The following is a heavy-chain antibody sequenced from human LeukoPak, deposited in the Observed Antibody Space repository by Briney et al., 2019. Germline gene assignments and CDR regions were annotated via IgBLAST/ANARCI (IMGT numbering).Heavy chain of an antibody. J-gene: IGHJ4*02. CDR2: TYPRDGST. CDR3: ARVPYYDSSGYDD. D-gene: IGHD3-22*01. V-gene: IGHV1-46*01. Sequence: GASVKVSCKASGYTFTSNYIHWVRQAPGQGLEWMGMTYPRDGSTSYAQKFQGRVTMTRDTSTSTVYMELSSLTSEDTAVYYCARVPYYDSSGYDDWGQGTLVTVSS. CDR1: GYTFTSNY.